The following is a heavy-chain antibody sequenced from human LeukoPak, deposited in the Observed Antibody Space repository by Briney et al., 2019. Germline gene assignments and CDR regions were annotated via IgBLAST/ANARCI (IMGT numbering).Heavy chain of an antibody. D-gene: IGHD3-10*01. J-gene: IGHJ4*02. CDR2: ISYDGSNK. CDR3: AKVAVITMVRGVSDY. CDR1: GFTFSSYG. V-gene: IGHV3-30*18. Sequence: GGSLRLSCAASGFTFSSYGMHWVRQAPGKGLEWVAVISYDGSNKYYADSVKGRFTISRDNSKNTLYLQMNSLRAEDTAVYYCAKVAVITMVRGVSDYWGQGTLVTVSS.